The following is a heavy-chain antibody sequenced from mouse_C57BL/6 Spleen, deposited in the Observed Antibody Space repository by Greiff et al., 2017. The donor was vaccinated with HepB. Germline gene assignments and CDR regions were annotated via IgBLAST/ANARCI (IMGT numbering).Heavy chain of an antibody. Sequence: VQLQQSGAELVKPGASVKISCKASGYAFTSYWMNWVKQRPGKGLEWIGEIYPADGDTNDNGKFKGEATLTADKSSSTAYMQLSSLTSEDSAVYYYGRSQAEDAMDYWGQGTSVTVSS. CDR1: GYAFTSYW. CDR3: GRSQAEDAMDY. V-gene: IGHV1-80*01. J-gene: IGHJ4*01. D-gene: IGHD1-1*01. CDR2: IYPADGDT.